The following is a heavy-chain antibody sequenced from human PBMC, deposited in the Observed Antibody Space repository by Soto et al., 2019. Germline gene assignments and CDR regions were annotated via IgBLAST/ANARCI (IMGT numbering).Heavy chain of an antibody. V-gene: IGHV3-33*01. CDR2: IWYDGSNK. CDR1: GFTFSSYG. J-gene: IGHJ6*03. CDR3: ARATHDYYYYYMDG. Sequence: QVQLVESGGGVVQPGRSLRLSCAASGFTFSSYGMHWVRQAPGKGLEWVAVIWYDGSNKYYADSVKGRFTISRDNSKNTLYLQMNSLRAEDTAVYYCARATHDYYYYYMDGWGKGTTVTVSS.